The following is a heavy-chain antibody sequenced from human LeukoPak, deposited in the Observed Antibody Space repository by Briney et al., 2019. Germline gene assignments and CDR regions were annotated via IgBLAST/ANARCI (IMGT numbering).Heavy chain of an antibody. D-gene: IGHD2-15*01. J-gene: IGHJ4*02. V-gene: IGHV5-51*01. CDR2: IYPGDSDT. CDR1: GYSFTSYW. CDR3: ARQAPLHCSGGSCFGY. Sequence: GESLKISCKGSGYSFTSYWIGWVRQMPGKGLEGMGIIYPGDSDTRYSPSFQGQVPISADKSISTAYLQWSSLKASDTAMYYCARQAPLHCSGGSCFGYWGQGTPVTVSS.